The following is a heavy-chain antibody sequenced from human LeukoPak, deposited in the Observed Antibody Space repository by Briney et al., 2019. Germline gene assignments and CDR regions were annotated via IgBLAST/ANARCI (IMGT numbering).Heavy chain of an antibody. D-gene: IGHD5-12*01. Sequence: GGSLRLSCAASGFTFSDAWMSWVRQAPGKGLEWVGRIKSKTDGGTTDYAAPVKGRFTISRDDSKNTLYLQMNSLKTEDTAVYYCTTEESFVDIVAATNLEAFDIWGQGTMVTVSS. CDR1: GFTFSDAW. CDR3: TTEESFVDIVAATNLEAFDI. V-gene: IGHV3-15*01. J-gene: IGHJ3*02. CDR2: IKSKTDGGTT.